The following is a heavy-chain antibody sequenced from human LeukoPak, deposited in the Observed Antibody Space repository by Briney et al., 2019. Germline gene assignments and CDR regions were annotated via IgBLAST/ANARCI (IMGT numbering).Heavy chain of an antibody. Sequence: GGSLRLSCVASGFTFSSYGMSWVRQAPGKGLEWVGRIKSKTDGGTTDYAAPVKGRFTISRDDSKNTLYLQMNSLKTEDTAVYYCTTDVPLAVVVAASWGQGTLVTVSS. J-gene: IGHJ4*02. CDR1: GFTFSSYG. V-gene: IGHV3-15*01. CDR3: TTDVPLAVVVAAS. D-gene: IGHD2-15*01. CDR2: IKSKTDGGTT.